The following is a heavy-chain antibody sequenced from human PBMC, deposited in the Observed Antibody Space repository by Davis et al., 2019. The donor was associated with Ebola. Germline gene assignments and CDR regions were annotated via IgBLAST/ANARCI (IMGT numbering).Heavy chain of an antibody. CDR2: ITAGDGNT. CDR1: GFTFSSYA. J-gene: IGHJ3*02. D-gene: IGHD1-26*01. CDR3: AKDTSNIWFDI. Sequence: GGSLRLSCAASGFTFSSYAMSWVRQTRGKGLEWVSVITAGDGNTYYADSVKGRFTISRYNSKNTLYLQMNGLRVDDTAIYYCAKDTSNIWFDIWGQGTMVTVSS. V-gene: IGHV3-23*01.